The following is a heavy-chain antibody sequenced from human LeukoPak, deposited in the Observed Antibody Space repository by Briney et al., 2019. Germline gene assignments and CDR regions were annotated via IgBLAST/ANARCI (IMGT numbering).Heavy chain of an antibody. CDR1: GFTFSGYW. CDR2: INTDTSAT. J-gene: IGHJ4*02. CDR3: ARAGAYNFDN. V-gene: IGHV3-74*01. D-gene: IGHD3-16*01. Sequence: GGSLRRSCAASGFTFSGYWMHWVRQAPGKGLVWVSIINTDTSATYYADSVNRRFTISRDNAKNTLYLQMNSLRAEDTAVYYCARAGAYNFDNWGQGTLVTVSS.